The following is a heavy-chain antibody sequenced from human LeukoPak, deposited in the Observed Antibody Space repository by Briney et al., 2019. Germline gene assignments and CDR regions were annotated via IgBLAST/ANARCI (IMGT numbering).Heavy chain of an antibody. J-gene: IGHJ4*02. V-gene: IGHV1-46*01. CDR2: INPSGGST. CDR1: GYTFTSYY. CDR3: ARDLVTMVRGVIGQFDY. Sequence: GASVKVSCKASGYTFTSYYMHWVRQAPGQGLEWMGIINPSGGSTSYAQKFQGRVTMTRDMSTSTVYMELSSLRSEDTAVYYCARDLVTMVRGVIGQFDYWGQGTLVTVSS. D-gene: IGHD3-10*01.